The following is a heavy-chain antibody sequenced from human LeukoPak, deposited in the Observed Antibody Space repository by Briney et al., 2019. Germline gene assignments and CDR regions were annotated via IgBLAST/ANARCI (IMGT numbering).Heavy chain of an antibody. CDR3: EKAVSCSGGSCYGDDAFDI. CDR1: GFTFSSYA. D-gene: IGHD2-15*01. Sequence: GGSLRLSCAASGFTFSSYAMSWVRQAPGKGLEWVSAISGSGGSTYYADSVKGRFTISRDNSKNTLYLQMNSLRAEDTAVYYCEKAVSCSGGSCYGDDAFDIWGQGTMVTVSS. J-gene: IGHJ3*02. CDR2: ISGSGGST. V-gene: IGHV3-23*01.